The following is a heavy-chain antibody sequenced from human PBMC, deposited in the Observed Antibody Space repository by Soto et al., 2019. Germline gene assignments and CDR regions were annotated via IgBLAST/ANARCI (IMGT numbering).Heavy chain of an antibody. CDR3: ASWSYLDY. Sequence: ETLCLTGPVSGVSISSYYWSWIRQPPGKGLEWIGGIYYSGSPNYNPSLKSRVTISLDTSKNQFSLKLSSVTAADTDVYYCASWSYLDYGGQGTRVIVYS. CDR2: IYYSGSP. V-gene: IGHV4-59*01. D-gene: IGHD3-16*02. J-gene: IGHJ4*02. CDR1: GVSISSYY.